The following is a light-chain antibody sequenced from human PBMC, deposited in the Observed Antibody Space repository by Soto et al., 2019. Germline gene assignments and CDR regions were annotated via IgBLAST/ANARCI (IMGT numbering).Light chain of an antibody. J-gene: IGKJ4*01. Sequence: EIVLTQSPGTLSLSPGDRATLSCRASQSVSSNYLAWYQQKPGQAPRLLIYGASSRATGIPDRFSGSGSGTDSTLTISRLGPEDFAVYYCQRYGTSLPLTFGGGTKVDIK. V-gene: IGKV3-20*01. CDR2: GAS. CDR3: QRYGTSLPLT. CDR1: QSVSSNY.